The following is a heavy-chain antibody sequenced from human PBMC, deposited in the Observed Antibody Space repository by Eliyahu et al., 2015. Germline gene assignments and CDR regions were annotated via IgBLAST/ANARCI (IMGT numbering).Heavy chain of an antibody. Sequence: QVHLEESGGGVIQPGRSLRLSCAASGFIFXDYGMHWVRQAPGKGLESVAVISYDGKDEYYADSVRGRFTISRDNSKNTLYLRMNSLRPDDTAVYYCARSFGDSSSRTAMDVWGQGTTVTVSS. CDR2: ISYDGKDE. CDR1: GFIFXDYG. V-gene: IGHV3-30*03. J-gene: IGHJ6*02. D-gene: IGHD2-2*01. CDR3: ARSFGDSSSRTAMDV.